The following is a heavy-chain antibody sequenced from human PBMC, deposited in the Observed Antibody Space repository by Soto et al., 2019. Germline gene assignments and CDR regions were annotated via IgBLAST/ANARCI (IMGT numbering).Heavy chain of an antibody. J-gene: IGHJ6*02. D-gene: IGHD3-16*02. V-gene: IGHV3-30*18. CDR2: ISYDGSNK. Sequence: QVQLVESGGGVVQPGRSLRLSCAASGFTFSSYGMHWVRQAPGKGLEWVAVISYDGSNKYYADSVKGRFTISRDNSKKPLYLQMNSLRAEDTAVYYCAKAVDYVWGSYRYTDYYYGMDVWGQGTTVTVSS. CDR1: GFTFSSYG. CDR3: AKAVDYVWGSYRYTDYYYGMDV.